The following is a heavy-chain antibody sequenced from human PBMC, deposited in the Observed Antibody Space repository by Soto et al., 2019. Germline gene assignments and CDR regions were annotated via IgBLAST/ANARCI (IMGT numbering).Heavy chain of an antibody. D-gene: IGHD2-2*01. CDR3: ARRYCSNARCYLFDP. V-gene: IGHV5-51*01. CDR1: GYSFTTYW. CDR2: IYPGDSDT. Sequence: GESLKISCKASGYSFTTYWIGWVRQMPGKGLEWMGIIYPGDSDTRYSPSFQGQVTISADKSISTAYLQWSSLKASDTAMYYCARRYCSNARCYLFDPWGQGTLVTVSS. J-gene: IGHJ5*02.